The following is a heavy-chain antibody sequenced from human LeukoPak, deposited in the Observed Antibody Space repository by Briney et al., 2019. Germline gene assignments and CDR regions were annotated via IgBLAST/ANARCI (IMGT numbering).Heavy chain of an antibody. D-gene: IGHD5-24*01. J-gene: IGHJ4*02. CDR1: GYTFTSYY. CDR2: INPSGGST. CDR3: ARGGRDGYSRFDY. Sequence: ASVKVSCKASGYTFTSYYMNWVRQAPGQGLEWTGIINPSGGSTSYAQKFQGRVTMTRDMSTSTVYMELSSLRSEDTAVYYCARGGRDGYSRFDYWGQGTLVTVSS. V-gene: IGHV1-46*01.